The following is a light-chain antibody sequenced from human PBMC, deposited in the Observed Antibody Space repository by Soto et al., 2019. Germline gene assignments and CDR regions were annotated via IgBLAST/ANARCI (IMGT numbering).Light chain of an antibody. CDR3: RSYAVASTPFYV. J-gene: IGLJ1*01. Sequence: QSALTQPASVSGAPGQSITISCTGTSSDVGNYNYVPWYQHHPGKAPKLIISEARNRPSGIPNRFSGSKSGTTASLPISGLQAEDEADYYCRSYAVASTPFYVFGTGTKVTVL. CDR1: SSDVGNYNY. CDR2: EAR. V-gene: IGLV2-14*01.